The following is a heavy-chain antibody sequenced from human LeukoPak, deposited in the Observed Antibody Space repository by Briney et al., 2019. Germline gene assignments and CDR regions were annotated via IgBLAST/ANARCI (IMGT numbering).Heavy chain of an antibody. J-gene: IGHJ6*02. V-gene: IGHV3-23*01. CDR2: ISGSGGST. CDR1: GFTFSSYA. CDR3: AVLLWFGGLDYGMDV. D-gene: IGHD3-10*01. Sequence: GGSLRLSCAASGFTFSSYAMSWVRQAPGKGLEWVSAISGSGGSTYYADSVKGRFTISRDNSKNTLYLQMNSLRAEDTAVYYCAVLLWFGGLDYGMDVWGQGTTVTVSS.